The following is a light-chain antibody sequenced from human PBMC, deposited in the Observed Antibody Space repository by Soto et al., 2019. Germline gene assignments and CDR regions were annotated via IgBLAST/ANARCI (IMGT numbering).Light chain of an antibody. CDR2: SNN. Sequence: QSALTHSPSASGTPGDRVAISCSGSSSNIGSNYVYWYQQLPGTAPKLLIYSNNQRPSGVPDRFSGSKSGTSASLAISGLRSEDEADYYCAAWDDSLSGLYVFGTGTKVTXL. V-gene: IGLV1-47*02. J-gene: IGLJ1*01. CDR1: SSNIGSNY. CDR3: AAWDDSLSGLYV.